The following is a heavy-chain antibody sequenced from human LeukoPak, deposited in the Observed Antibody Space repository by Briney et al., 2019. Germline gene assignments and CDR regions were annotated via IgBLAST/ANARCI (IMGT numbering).Heavy chain of an antibody. Sequence: GGSLRLSCIASGFTFSSYAMHWVRQAPGKGLEWVAVISDDGIKKYSADSVKGRFTISRENSKNTLYLQMNSLRPEDTAVYSCATGYCSNDECCTGGFDYWGHGTLVTVSS. D-gene: IGHD2-8*01. CDR3: ATGYCSNDECCTGGFDY. CDR1: GFTFSSYA. V-gene: IGHV3-30*04. CDR2: ISDDGIKK. J-gene: IGHJ4*01.